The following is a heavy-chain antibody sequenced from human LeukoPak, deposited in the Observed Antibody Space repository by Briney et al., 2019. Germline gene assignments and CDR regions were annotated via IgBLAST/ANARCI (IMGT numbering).Heavy chain of an antibody. CDR3: ARGLVGAAARLVY. D-gene: IGHD6-6*01. CDR2: MNPNSGNT. CDR1: GYTFTNYD. J-gene: IGHJ4*02. V-gene: IGHV1-8*01. Sequence: ASVRVSCKASGYTFTNYDINWVRQASGQGLEWMGWMNPNSGNTGYAQKFQGRVTMTRSTSINTAYMELSSLKSDDTAVYYCARGLVGAAARLVYWGQGTLVTVSS.